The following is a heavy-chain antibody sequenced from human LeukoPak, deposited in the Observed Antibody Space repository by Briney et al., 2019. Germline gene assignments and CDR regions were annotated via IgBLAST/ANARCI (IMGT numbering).Heavy chain of an antibody. D-gene: IGHD6-13*01. CDR3: ARHVQPAAGTSGFDP. V-gene: IGHV5-51*01. J-gene: IGHJ5*02. CDR2: IYPGDSDN. Sequence: GEALKISLRGSGYSFTSFWIGWVRQIPGKGLELSGIIYPGDSDNRYSTSFQGQVTITADNSITTAYPQWSSLKASDTAMYYCARHVQPAAGTSGFDPWGQGTLVTVSS. CDR1: GYSFTSFW.